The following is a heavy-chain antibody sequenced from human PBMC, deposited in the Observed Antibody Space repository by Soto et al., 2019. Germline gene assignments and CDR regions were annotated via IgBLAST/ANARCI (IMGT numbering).Heavy chain of an antibody. CDR3: ARSTYFHGSGSYSGWFDP. V-gene: IGHV4-59*12. Sequence: ETLSLTCTVSGGSISSYYWSWIRQPPGKGLEWIGYIYYSGSTFYNPSLKSRVTMSVDRSKNQFSLKLHAVTAADTAVYYCARSTYFHGSGSYSGWFDPWGQGTLVTAPS. D-gene: IGHD3-10*01. CDR1: GGSISSYY. J-gene: IGHJ5*02. CDR2: IYYSGST.